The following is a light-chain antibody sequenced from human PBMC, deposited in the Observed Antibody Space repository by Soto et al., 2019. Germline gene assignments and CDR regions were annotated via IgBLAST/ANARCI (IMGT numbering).Light chain of an antibody. V-gene: IGKV3-20*01. CDR1: QSVSSNY. J-gene: IGKJ1*01. Sequence: EIVLTQSPGTLSLSPGDRATLSCRASQSVSSNYLAWYQQKPGQAPRLLIYGASSRATGIPDRFSGSGSGTDFTLTISRLEPADFVVYYCQQYASSPRTFRQATKVDIK. CDR2: GAS. CDR3: QQYASSPRT.